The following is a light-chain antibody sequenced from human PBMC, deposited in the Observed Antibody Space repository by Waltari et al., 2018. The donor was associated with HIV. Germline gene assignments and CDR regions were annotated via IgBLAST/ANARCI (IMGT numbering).Light chain of an antibody. CDR2: DDS. CDR1: NIGSYS. J-gene: IGLJ2*01. CDR3: QVWDSNSDDYV. Sequence: SYVLTQAPSVSVAPGQTARITCGGNNIGSYSVNWYPQKPGQAPVLVVYDDSDRPSGIPERIYGTNAGNTATLTINRVEAGDEADYSCQVWDSNSDDYVFGGGTKLTVL. V-gene: IGLV3-21*02.